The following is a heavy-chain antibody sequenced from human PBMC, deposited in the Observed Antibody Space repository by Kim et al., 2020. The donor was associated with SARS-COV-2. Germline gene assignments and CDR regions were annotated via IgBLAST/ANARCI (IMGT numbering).Heavy chain of an antibody. J-gene: IGHJ5*02. Sequence: SETLSLTCAVYGGSFSGYYWSWIRQPPGKGLEWIGEINHSGSTNYNPSLKSRVTISVDTSKNQFSLKLSSVTAADTAVYYCARGLHVLRYFDWSFWFDPWGQGTLVTVSS. CDR1: GGSFSGYY. CDR3: ARGLHVLRYFDWSFWFDP. D-gene: IGHD3-9*01. CDR2: INHSGST. V-gene: IGHV4-34*01.